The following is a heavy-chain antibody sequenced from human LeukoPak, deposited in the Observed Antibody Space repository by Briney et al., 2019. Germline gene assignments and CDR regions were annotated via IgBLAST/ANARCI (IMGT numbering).Heavy chain of an antibody. V-gene: IGHV4-59*01. J-gene: IGHJ4*02. CDR2: IYYTGNT. CDR1: GDSIRNYY. Sequence: SETLSLTCTVSGDSIRNYYWSWIRQPPGKGLEWIGYIYYTGNTNYNPSLKSRVIISIDTSKNQFSLKLSSVTAADTAVYFCARDSPPQYASSSAGFDYWGQGTLVPVSS. CDR3: ARDSPPQYASSSAGFDY. D-gene: IGHD6-6*01.